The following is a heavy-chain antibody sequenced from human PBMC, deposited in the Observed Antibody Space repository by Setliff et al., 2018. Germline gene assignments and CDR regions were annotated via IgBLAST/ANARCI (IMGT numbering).Heavy chain of an antibody. CDR2: ISAYNGKT. V-gene: IGHV1-18*01. D-gene: IGHD2-8*01. Sequence: VASVKVSCKASGYTLSNSILSWVRQAPGQGLEWVGWISAYNGKTYFAQKFQDRVTLTTHTSTNMGYLELRDLRSDDTAVYYCLRLVRYCTKIACQATSGDEVWGLGTLVTVSS. CDR1: GYTLSNSI. J-gene: IGHJ4*02. CDR3: LRLVRYCTKIACQATSGDEV.